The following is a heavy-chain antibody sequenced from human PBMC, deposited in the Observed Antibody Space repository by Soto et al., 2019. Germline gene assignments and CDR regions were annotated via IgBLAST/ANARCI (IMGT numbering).Heavy chain of an antibody. V-gene: IGHV5-51*01. D-gene: IGHD4-17*01. Sequence: PGESLKISCKGSRYRFTNYWIGWVRQMPWKGLEWMGIIYPDDSDIRYSPSFQGQVTISAGKSISTAYLQWSSLKASDTAMYYCARWAEGVTTPHFDYWGQGTLVTVSS. CDR1: RYRFTNYW. CDR2: IYPDDSDI. CDR3: ARWAEGVTTPHFDY. J-gene: IGHJ4*01.